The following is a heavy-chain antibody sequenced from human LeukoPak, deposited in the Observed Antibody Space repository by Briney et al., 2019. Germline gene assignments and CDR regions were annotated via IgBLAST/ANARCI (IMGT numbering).Heavy chain of an antibody. V-gene: IGHV3-21*01. CDR1: GFTFNTFN. CDR3: ARGHYDVLAASYKWTPDY. CDR2: ITSGGDYI. D-gene: IGHD3-9*01. J-gene: IGHJ4*02. Sequence: GGSLRLSCAASGFTFNTFNMNWVRQAPGKGLEWVSSITSGGDYIYYADSVKGRFTTSRDNAKNSLSLQLNSLRVEDTAVYYCARGHYDVLAASYKWTPDYWGQGTLVNVSS.